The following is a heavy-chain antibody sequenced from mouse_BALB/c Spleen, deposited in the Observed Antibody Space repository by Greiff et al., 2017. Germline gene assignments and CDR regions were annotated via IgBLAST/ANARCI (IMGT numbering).Heavy chain of an antibody. Sequence: EVKLMESGGGLVQPGGSRKLSCAASGFTFSSFGMHWVRQAPEKGLEWVAYISSGSSTIYYADTVKGRFTISSDNPKNTLFLQMTSLRSEDTAMYYCARSWGNYWFAYWGQGTLVTVSA. V-gene: IGHV5-17*02. J-gene: IGHJ3*01. CDR2: ISSGSSTI. CDR3: ARSWGNYWFAY. D-gene: IGHD2-1*01. CDR1: GFTFSSFG.